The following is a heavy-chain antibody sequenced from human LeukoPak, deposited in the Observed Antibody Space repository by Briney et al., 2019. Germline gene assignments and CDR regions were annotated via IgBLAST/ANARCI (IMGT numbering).Heavy chain of an antibody. V-gene: IGHV3-21*01. Sequence: GGCLSLSCAASGFTFSSYCMNWVRRAPGKGLEWVSSVSSSSSYIYYADSVKGRFAISRDNAKNPLYLQMNSLRAEDTAVYYCARQGITGTIDYWGQGTLVTVSS. CDR3: ARQGITGTIDY. CDR2: VSSSSSYI. J-gene: IGHJ4*02. D-gene: IGHD1-7*01. CDR1: GFTFSSYC.